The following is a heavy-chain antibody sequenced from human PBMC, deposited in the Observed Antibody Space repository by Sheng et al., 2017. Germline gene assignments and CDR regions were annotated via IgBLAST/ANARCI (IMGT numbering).Heavy chain of an antibody. CDR1: GFTFSSYG. J-gene: IGHJ4*02. CDR3: ARDGGEYYGDYYFDY. D-gene: IGHD4-17*01. CDR2: IWYDGSNK. V-gene: IGHV3-33*01. Sequence: QVQLVESGGGVVQPGRSLRLSCAASGFTFSSYGMHWVRQAPGKGLEWVAVIWYDGSNKYYADSVKGRFTISRDNSKNTLYLQMNSLRAEDTAVYYCARDGGEYYGDYYFDYWGQGTLVTVSS.